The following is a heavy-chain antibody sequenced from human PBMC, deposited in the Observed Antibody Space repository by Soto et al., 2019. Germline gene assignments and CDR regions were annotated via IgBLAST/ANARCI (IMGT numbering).Heavy chain of an antibody. CDR3: ARSQGSSTSLETDYYYYYGMDV. V-gene: IGHV1-69*01. CDR1: GGTFSSYA. J-gene: IGHJ6*02. CDR2: IIPIYGTA. Sequence: QVQLVQSGAEVKKPGSSVKVSCKASGGTFSSYAISWVRQAPGQGLAWLGGIIPIYGTANYAQKFQGRVTITADECTSTAYMELSSLRSEDTAVYYCARSQGSSTSLETDYYYYYGMDVWGPGTTVTVPS. D-gene: IGHD2-2*01.